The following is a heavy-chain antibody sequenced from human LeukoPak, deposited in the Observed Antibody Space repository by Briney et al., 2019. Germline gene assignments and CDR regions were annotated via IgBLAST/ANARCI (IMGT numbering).Heavy chain of an antibody. V-gene: IGHV1-18*01. D-gene: IGHD2-15*01. CDR1: GHTFTRNG. Sequence: ASVKVSCKASGHTFTRNGFSWVRRAPGQGLEWMGWISGYNGKTNYPQKLQGRVTMTIDTSTSTAYMELRSLSFDDTAVYYCARGMGYCSSGSCYSSAPFDYWGQGTLVTVSS. J-gene: IGHJ4*02. CDR2: ISGYNGKT. CDR3: ARGMGYCSSGSCYSSAPFDY.